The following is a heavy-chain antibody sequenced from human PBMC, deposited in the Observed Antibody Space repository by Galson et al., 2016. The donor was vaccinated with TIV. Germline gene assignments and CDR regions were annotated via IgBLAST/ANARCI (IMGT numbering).Heavy chain of an antibody. V-gene: IGHV3-30*02. CDR3: AKGMAIFGVIPPWGGMDV. J-gene: IGHJ6*02. D-gene: IGHD3-3*01. CDR2: VRYDGSHK. CDR1: GFTFSIYV. Sequence: SLRLSCAASGFTFSIYVMHWVRQAPGKGLGWVAFVRYDGSHKNYADSVKGRFTISRDNAKNSLYLQMNSLRAEDTAVYYCAKGMAIFGVIPPWGGMDVWGQGTTVTVSS.